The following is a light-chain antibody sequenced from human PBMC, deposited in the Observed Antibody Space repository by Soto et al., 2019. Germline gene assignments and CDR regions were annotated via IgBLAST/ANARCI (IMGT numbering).Light chain of an antibody. CDR1: SSDVGGYNY. J-gene: IGLJ1*01. Sequence: QSVLTQPASVSGSPGPSITISCTGTSSDVGGYNYVSWYQQHPGKAPKLMIYDVSNRPSGVSNRFSGSKSGNTASLTISGLQAEDEADYYCSSYTSSSTYYVFGTGTKVTVL. CDR2: DVS. CDR3: SSYTSSSTYYV. V-gene: IGLV2-14*01.